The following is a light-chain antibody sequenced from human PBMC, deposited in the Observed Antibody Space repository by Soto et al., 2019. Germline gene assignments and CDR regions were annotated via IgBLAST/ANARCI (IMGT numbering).Light chain of an antibody. CDR3: QQYGSSPPRYT. CDR2: GAS. Sequence: EIVLTQSPGTLSLSPGERATLSCRASQSVSSSYLAWYQQKPGQAPRLLIYGASSRATGIPDRFSGSGSGTDFPPTISRLEPEDFAVYYCQQYGSSPPRYTFGQATKLEIK. V-gene: IGKV3-20*01. CDR1: QSVSSSY. J-gene: IGKJ2*01.